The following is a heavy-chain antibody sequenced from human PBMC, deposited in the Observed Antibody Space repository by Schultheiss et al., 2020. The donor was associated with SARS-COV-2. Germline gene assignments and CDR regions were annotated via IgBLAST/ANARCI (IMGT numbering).Heavy chain of an antibody. D-gene: IGHD5-18*01. CDR2: INHSGST. Sequence: SETLSLTCAVSGGSISSSNWWSWVRQPPGKGLEWIGEINHSGSTNYNPSLKSRVTISVDTSKNQFSLKLSSVTAAYTAVYYCAREDTATDYYFDYWGQGTLVTVSS. CDR3: AREDTATDYYFDY. J-gene: IGHJ4*02. CDR1: GGSISSSNW. V-gene: IGHV4-4*02.